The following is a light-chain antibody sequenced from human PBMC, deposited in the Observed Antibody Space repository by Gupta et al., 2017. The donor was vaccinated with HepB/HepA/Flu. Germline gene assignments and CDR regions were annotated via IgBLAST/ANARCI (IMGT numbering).Light chain of an antibody. CDR2: QDS. V-gene: IGLV3-1*01. J-gene: IGLJ2*01. Sequence: SYALTQPTSASVSPGLTASTTCSGDKLGDKYACWDQQKPGHSPVLVIYQDSKRPSGIPERFSGSNSGNTATLTISGTQAIDEADYYCQAWDSSTLVFGGVTKLTVL. CDR3: QAWDSSTLV. CDR1: KLGDKY.